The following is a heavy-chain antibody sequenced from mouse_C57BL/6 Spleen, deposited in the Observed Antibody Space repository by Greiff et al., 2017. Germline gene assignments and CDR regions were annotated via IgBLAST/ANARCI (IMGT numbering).Heavy chain of an antibody. Sequence: EVQGVESGGDLVKPGGSLKLSCAASGFTFSSYGMSWVRQTPDKRLEWVATISSGGSYTYYPDSVKGRFTISRDNAKNTLYLQMSSLKSEDTAMYYCARHEGYYGKEVAWFAYWGQGTLVTVSA. D-gene: IGHD2-1*01. CDR1: GFTFSSYG. V-gene: IGHV5-6*01. J-gene: IGHJ3*01. CDR3: ARHEGYYGKEVAWFAY. CDR2: ISSGGSYT.